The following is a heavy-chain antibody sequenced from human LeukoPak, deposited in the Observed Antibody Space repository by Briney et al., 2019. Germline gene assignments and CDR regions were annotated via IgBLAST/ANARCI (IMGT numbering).Heavy chain of an antibody. CDR1: GFTVSNNY. Sequence: SGGSLRLSCAASGFTVSNNYMNWVRQAPGKGLEWIGYIYSTSGTTNYNPSLRSRVTISVDTSKNQFSLKLSSVTAADTAVYYCARGVCGGDCYWAYYYYYYMDVWGKGTTVTVSS. V-gene: IGHV4-4*09. CDR2: IYSTSGTT. D-gene: IGHD2-21*02. J-gene: IGHJ6*03. CDR3: ARGVCGGDCYWAYYYYYYMDV.